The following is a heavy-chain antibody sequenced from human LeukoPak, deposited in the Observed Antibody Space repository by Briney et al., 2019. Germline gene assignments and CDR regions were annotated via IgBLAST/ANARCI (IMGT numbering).Heavy chain of an antibody. J-gene: IGHJ4*02. V-gene: IGHV3-23*01. CDR3: AKDSGITILLPSGDYFDY. CDR2: ISGSGGST. D-gene: IGHD3-3*01. Sequence: GGALRLSCVISGVCVWGKYVSWVRQAPGKGLEWVSAISGSGGSTSYADSVKGRFTTSRDNSKNTLYLQMNSLRAEATAVYYCAKDSGITILLPSGDYFDYWGQGTLVTVSS. CDR1: GVCVWGKY.